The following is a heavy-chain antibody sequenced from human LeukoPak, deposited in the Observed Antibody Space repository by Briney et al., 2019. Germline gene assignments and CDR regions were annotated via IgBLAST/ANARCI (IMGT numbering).Heavy chain of an antibody. D-gene: IGHD2-8*02. V-gene: IGHV3-7*01. Sequence: GGSLRLSCAASGFTFGNYWMSWVRQAPGGGLQWVASMKGDGSHIYYVDSVKGRFIISRDNARNSLYLQMSSLRVEDTAIYSCARLFGGVTTYDYWGQGAQVTVSS. CDR2: MKGDGSHI. J-gene: IGHJ4*02. CDR1: GFTFGNYW. CDR3: ARLFGGVTTYDY.